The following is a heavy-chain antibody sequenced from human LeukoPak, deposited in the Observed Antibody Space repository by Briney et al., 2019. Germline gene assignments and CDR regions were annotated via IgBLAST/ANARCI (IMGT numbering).Heavy chain of an antibody. Sequence: GESLKISCKVSGYSFTSYFIAWVRQMPGRGLEWMGIIYPGDSDTRYSPSFQGQVTISADKSISTAFLQWSSLEASDTAMYYCARTYRSSDPFDYWGQGTLVTVSS. D-gene: IGHD6-6*01. J-gene: IGHJ4*02. CDR2: IYPGDSDT. CDR1: GYSFTSYF. V-gene: IGHV5-51*01. CDR3: ARTYRSSDPFDY.